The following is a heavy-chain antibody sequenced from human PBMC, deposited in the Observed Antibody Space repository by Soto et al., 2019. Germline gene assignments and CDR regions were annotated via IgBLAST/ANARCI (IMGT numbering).Heavy chain of an antibody. CDR1: GYSFTSYW. J-gene: IGHJ3*02. V-gene: IGHV5-51*01. D-gene: IGHD6-19*01. CDR3: ASTSGYSSGPNDAFDI. CDR2: IYPGDSDT. Sequence: GESLKISCKGSGYSFTSYWIGWVRQMPGKGLEWMGIIYPGDSDTRYSPSFQGKVTISADKSISTAYLQWSSLKASDTAMYYCASTSGYSSGPNDAFDIWGQGTMVTVSS.